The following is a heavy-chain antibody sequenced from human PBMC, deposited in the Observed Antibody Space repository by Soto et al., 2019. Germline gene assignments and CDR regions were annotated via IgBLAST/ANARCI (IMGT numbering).Heavy chain of an antibody. V-gene: IGHV1-58*02. J-gene: IGHJ4*02. Sequence: QMQLVQSGPEVKKPGTSVKVSCKASGFTFTSSAMQWVRQARGQRLEWIGWIVVGSGNTNYAQKFQERVTITRDMSTSTAYMELSSLRSEDTAVYYCAAGLGYCSGGSCYPYYFDYWGQGTLVTVSS. D-gene: IGHD2-15*01. CDR2: IVVGSGNT. CDR1: GFTFTSSA. CDR3: AAGLGYCSGGSCYPYYFDY.